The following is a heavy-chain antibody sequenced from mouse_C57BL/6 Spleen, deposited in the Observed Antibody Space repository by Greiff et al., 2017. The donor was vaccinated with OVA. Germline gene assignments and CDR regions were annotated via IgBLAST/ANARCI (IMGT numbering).Heavy chain of an antibody. V-gene: IGHV1-18*01. CDR1: GYTFTDYN. Sequence: EVQLQQSGPELVKPGASVKIPCKASGYTFTDYNMDWVKQSHGKSLEWIGDINPNNGGTIYNQKFKGKATLTVDKSSSTAYMELRSLTSEDTAVYYCARRDYYGSSGGFDYWGQGTTLTVSS. J-gene: IGHJ2*01. D-gene: IGHD1-1*01. CDR3: ARRDYYGSSGGFDY. CDR2: INPNNGGT.